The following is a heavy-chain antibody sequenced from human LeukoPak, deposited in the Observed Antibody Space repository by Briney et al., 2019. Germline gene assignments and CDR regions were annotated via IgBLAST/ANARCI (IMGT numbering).Heavy chain of an antibody. Sequence: SETLSLTCAVYGGSFSGYYWSWIRQPPGKGLEWIGYMYYSGSTDYNPSLKSRVTISVDTSKNQFSLKLSSVTAADTAVYYCARTLYGDQTKTYYFDCWGQGTLVTVSS. CDR3: ARTLYGDQTKTYYFDC. D-gene: IGHD4-17*01. J-gene: IGHJ4*02. V-gene: IGHV4-59*01. CDR2: MYYSGST. CDR1: GGSFSGYY.